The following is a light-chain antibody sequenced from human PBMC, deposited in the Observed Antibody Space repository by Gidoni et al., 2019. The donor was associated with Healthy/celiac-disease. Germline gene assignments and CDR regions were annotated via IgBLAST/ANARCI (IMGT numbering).Light chain of an antibody. CDR3: SSYAGSNNVV. Sequence: SLTPPPSPPASPAPSVTIRCTGTSIDVGVYNYGSWDQQHPGKAPKLMIYEVSKRPAGVPDRFSGSKSGNTAALTVSGLQAEDEADYYGSSYAGSNNVVFGGGTKLTVL. CDR1: SIDVGVYNY. CDR2: EVS. J-gene: IGLJ2*01. V-gene: IGLV2-8*01.